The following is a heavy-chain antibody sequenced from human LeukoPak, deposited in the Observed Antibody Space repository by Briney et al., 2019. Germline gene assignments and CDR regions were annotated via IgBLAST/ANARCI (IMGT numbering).Heavy chain of an antibody. Sequence: SETLSLTCTVSGGSISSISSDYYWGWVRQPPAKGLEWIGSISYSGTTYYNPSLKSRVTISADTSNNQFSLKLSSVTAADTAVYYCARHRHSHHYDYWGQGTLVTVSS. CDR2: ISYSGTT. D-gene: IGHD5-18*01. CDR3: ARHRHSHHYDY. V-gene: IGHV4-39*01. J-gene: IGHJ4*02. CDR1: GGSISSISSDYY.